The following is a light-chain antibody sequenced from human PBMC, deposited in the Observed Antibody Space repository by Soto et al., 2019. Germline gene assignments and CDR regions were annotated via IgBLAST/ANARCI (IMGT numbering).Light chain of an antibody. CDR1: SSNIGSNT. CDR3: AAWADSLNGVV. Sequence: QSVLTQPPSASGTPGQRVTISCSGSSSNIGSNTVNWYQQLPGTAPKLLIYSNNQRPSGVPDRFSGSKSGTSASLAISGLQSEDEADYYCAAWADSLNGVVFRGGTKLTVL. J-gene: IGLJ2*01. V-gene: IGLV1-44*01. CDR2: SNN.